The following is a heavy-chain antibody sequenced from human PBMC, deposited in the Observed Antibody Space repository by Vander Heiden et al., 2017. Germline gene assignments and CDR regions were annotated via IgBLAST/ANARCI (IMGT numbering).Heavy chain of an antibody. V-gene: IGHV3-43*01. CDR2: ISWDGGST. CDR1: GFAFDDYT. J-gene: IGHJ4*02. CDR3: AKDIATSGYFDY. D-gene: IGHD3-3*01. Sequence: EVQLVESGGAVVQPGGSLRLSCAASGFAFDDYTMRWVRQAPGKGLEWVSLISWDGGSTYYADSVRGRFTISRDNSKNSLYLQMNSLRTEDIALYYCAKDIATSGYFDYCGQGTLVTVSS.